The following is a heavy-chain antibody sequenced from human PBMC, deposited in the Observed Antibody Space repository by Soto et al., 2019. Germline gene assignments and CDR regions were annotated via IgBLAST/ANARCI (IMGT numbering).Heavy chain of an antibody. Sequence: VASVKVSCKASGYNFTSYGISWVRQAPGQGLEWMGWISPHNDRTKYARRFQDRVTMTTETPTSTAYMELGSLRSDDTAVYYCARDLYYSSGRYFDHDAFDIWGQGTVVTVSS. CDR1: GYNFTSYG. D-gene: IGHD6-19*01. J-gene: IGHJ3*02. CDR2: ISPHNDRT. V-gene: IGHV1-18*01. CDR3: ARDLYYSSGRYFDHDAFDI.